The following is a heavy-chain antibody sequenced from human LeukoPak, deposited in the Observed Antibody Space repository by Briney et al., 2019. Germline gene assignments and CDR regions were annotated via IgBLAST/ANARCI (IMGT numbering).Heavy chain of an antibody. CDR3: ARNADVSVASVSFGY. CDR2: ISYGGRT. J-gene: IGHJ4*02. CDR1: GGSISSSSYY. D-gene: IGHD6-19*01. V-gene: IGHV4-39*02. Sequence: ETLSLTCTVSGGSISSSSYYWGWIRQPPGKGLEWIGSISYGGRTYYNPSLKSRVSMSVDTSKNHFSLRLSSVTAADTAVYYCARNADVSVASVSFGYWGQGTLVTVSS.